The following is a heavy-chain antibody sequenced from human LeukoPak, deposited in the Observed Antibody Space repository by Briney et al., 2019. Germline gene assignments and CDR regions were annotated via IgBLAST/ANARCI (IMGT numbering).Heavy chain of an antibody. J-gene: IGHJ4*02. Sequence: GASVTVSCKASGYTFTSYAMNWVRQAPGQGLEWMGWINTNTGNPTYAQGFTGRFVFSLDTSVSTAYLQISSLKAEDTAVYYCARDQWELTSRYYFDYWGQGTLVTVSS. CDR1: GYTFTSYA. CDR3: ARDQWELTSRYYFDY. V-gene: IGHV7-4-1*02. D-gene: IGHD1-26*01. CDR2: INTNTGNP.